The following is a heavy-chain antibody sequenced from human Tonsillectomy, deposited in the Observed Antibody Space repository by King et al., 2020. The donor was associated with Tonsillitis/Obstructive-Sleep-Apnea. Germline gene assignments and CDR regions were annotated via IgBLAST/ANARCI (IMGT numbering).Heavy chain of an antibody. J-gene: IGHJ6*03. V-gene: IGHV4-34*01. Sequence: VKLQQWGAGLLKPSETRSLTCAVYGGSFSGYYWSWIRQPPGKGMEWIGEINHSGSTNYNPSLKSRVTISVDTSKNQFSLKLSSVTAADTAVYYCARGSNEMKQGLPRDPYYYYYMDVWGKGTTVTVSS. D-gene: IGHD6-25*01. CDR2: INHSGST. CDR3: ARGSNEMKQGLPRDPYYYYYMDV. CDR1: GGSFSGYY.